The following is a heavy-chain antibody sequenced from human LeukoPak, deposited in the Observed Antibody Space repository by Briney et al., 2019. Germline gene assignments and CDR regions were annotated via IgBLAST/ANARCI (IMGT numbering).Heavy chain of an antibody. CDR1: GGSFSNYH. Sequence: PSETLSLTCNVSGGSFSNYHWSWVRQPPGKGLEWIGYIYYTGGTTGNPSLKSRVPISVDTSKNRFSLKLSSVTAADTAVYYGATGFWFDPWGQGTLVTVSS. CDR2: IYYTGGT. V-gene: IGHV4-59*01. CDR3: ATGFWFDP. J-gene: IGHJ5*02.